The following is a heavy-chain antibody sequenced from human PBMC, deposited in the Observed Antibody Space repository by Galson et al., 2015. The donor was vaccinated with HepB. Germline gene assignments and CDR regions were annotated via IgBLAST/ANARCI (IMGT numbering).Heavy chain of an antibody. CDR2: ISYDGSNK. CDR1: GFTFSSYG. V-gene: IGHV3-30*18. CDR3: AKDRVAVAGPRGIIYYYYGMDV. Sequence: SLRLSCAASGFTFSSYGMHWVRQAPGKGLEWVAVISYDGSNKYYADSVKGRFTISRDNSKNTLYLQMNSLRAEDTAVYYCAKDRVAVAGPRGIIYYYYGMDVWGQGTPVTVSS. D-gene: IGHD6-19*01. J-gene: IGHJ6*02.